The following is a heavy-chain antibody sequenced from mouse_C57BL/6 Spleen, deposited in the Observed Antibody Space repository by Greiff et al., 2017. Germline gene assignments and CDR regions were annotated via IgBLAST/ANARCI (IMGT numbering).Heavy chain of an antibody. CDR2: IDPSDSYT. CDR1: GYTFTSYW. J-gene: IGHJ3*01. CDR3: ATQTAQAKAWFAY. Sequence: QVQLQQPGAELVMPGASVKLSCKASGYTFTSYWMHWVKQRPGQGLEWIGEIDPSDSYTNYNQKFKGKSTLTVDKSPSTAYMQLSSLTSEDSAVYYCATQTAQAKAWFAYWGQGTLVTVSA. D-gene: IGHD3-2*02. V-gene: IGHV1-69*01.